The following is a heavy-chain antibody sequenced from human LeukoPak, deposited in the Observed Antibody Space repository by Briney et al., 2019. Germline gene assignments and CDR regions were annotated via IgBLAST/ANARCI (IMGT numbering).Heavy chain of an antibody. CDR1: GGSFSGYY. V-gene: IGHV4-34*01. J-gene: IGHJ4*01. Sequence: SETLSLTCAVYGGSFSGYYWSWIRQPPGKGLEWIGGINHSGSTNYNPSLKSRVTISVETSKNQFSLMLSSVTAADTAVYYCATQYYDSSGFSLDYWGQGTLVTVSS. CDR3: ATQYYDSSGFSLDY. D-gene: IGHD3-22*01. CDR2: INHSGST.